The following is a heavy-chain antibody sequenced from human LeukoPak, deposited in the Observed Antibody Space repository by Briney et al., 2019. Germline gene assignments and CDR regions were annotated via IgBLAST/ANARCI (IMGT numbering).Heavy chain of an antibody. CDR3: ARVKSSSWFYYFDY. D-gene: IGHD6-13*01. J-gene: IGHJ4*02. Sequence: GGSLRLSCAASGFTFSSYAMHWVRQAPGKGLEYVSAISSNGGSTYYANSVKGRFTISRVNSKNTLYLQMGSLRAEDMAVYYCARVKSSSWFYYFDYWGQGTLVTVSS. CDR2: ISSNGGST. V-gene: IGHV3-64*01. CDR1: GFTFSSYA.